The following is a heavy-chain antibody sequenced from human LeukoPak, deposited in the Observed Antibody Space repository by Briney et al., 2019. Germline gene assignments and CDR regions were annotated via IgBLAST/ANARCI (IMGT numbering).Heavy chain of an antibody. V-gene: IGHV3-13*01. D-gene: IGHD1-14*01. CDR2: IDTAGDT. J-gene: IGHJ6*02. Sequence: PGGSLRLSCAASGFTFSSYDMHWVRQTTEKGLEWVSAIDTAGDTYYPGSVTGRFTISRENAKNSLYLQMNSLRAGDTAVYYCARGTTGSNYDFYYGMDVWGQGTTVTVSS. CDR3: ARGTTGSNYDFYYGMDV. CDR1: GFTFSSYD.